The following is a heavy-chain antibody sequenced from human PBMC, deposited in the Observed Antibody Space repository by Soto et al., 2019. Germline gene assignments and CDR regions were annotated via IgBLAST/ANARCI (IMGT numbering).Heavy chain of an antibody. CDR1: GGSISSSSYY. CDR3: ARVPGP. D-gene: IGHD7-27*01. J-gene: IGHJ5*02. V-gene: IGHV4-39*07. CDR2: IYYSGST. Sequence: SETLSLTCTVSGGSISSSSYYWGWIRQPPGKGLEWIVSIYYSGSTYYNPSLKIRVTISVDRSKNQFSLKLSSVTAADTAVYYCARVPGPWGQGTLVTVSS.